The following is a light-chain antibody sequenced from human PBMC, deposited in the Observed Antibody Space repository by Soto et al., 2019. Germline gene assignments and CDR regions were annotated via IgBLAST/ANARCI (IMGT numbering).Light chain of an antibody. CDR2: DAS. J-gene: IGKJ5*01. V-gene: IGKV3-11*01. Sequence: EIVLTQSPATLSWSPGERATLSWRASQSVSSYLAWYQQKPGQAPRLLIYDASNRATGIPARFSGSGSGKDFTLNISSLEPEHFAVYYCQQRSNWPPSITFGQGTRLEIK. CDR3: QQRSNWPPSIT. CDR1: QSVSSY.